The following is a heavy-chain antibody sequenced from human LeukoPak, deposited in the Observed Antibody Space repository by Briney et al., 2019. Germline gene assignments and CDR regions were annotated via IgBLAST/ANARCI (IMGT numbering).Heavy chain of an antibody. D-gene: IGHD1-26*01. CDR3: ARDLTSTSYWELDY. CDR2: INPNSGDT. Sequence: GASVRVSCEASVDTPIVDYIHWGRQTPRQGVEWVGRINPNSGDTHYTQTFQGRVTMPRDTSISTAYMELNRLPSDATAVCFCARDLTSTSYWELDYWGAGTLVTLS. CDR1: VDTPIVDY. V-gene: IGHV1-2*06. J-gene: IGHJ4*02.